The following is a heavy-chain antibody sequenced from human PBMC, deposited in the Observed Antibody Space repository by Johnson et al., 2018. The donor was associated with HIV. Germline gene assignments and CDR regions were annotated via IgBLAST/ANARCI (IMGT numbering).Heavy chain of an antibody. CDR1: GFTFGEYA. CDR2: ISGSGGST. D-gene: IGHD1-26*01. CDR3: AKDSGSPLGAAFDI. J-gene: IGHJ3*02. Sequence: VQLVESGGVLVQPGRSLRLSCAASGFTFGEYAMSWFRQAPGKGLEWVSAISGSGGSTYYADSVKGRFTISRDNSKNTLYLQMNSLRAEDTAVYYCAKDSGSPLGAAFDIWGQGTMVTVSS. V-gene: IGHV3-23*04.